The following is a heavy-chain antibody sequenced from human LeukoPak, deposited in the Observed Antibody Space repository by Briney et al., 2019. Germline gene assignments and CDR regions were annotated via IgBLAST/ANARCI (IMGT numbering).Heavy chain of an antibody. CDR2: ISGSGGST. J-gene: IGHJ4*02. V-gene: IGHV3-23*01. CDR3: ASLIVGATYDY. CDR1: GFTFSTYA. Sequence: GGSLRLSCAASGFTFSTYAMSWVRQAPGKGLEWVSAISGSGGSTYYADSVKGRFTISRDNSKNTLYLQMNSLRAEDTAVYYCASLIVGATYDYWGQGTLVTVYS. D-gene: IGHD1-26*01.